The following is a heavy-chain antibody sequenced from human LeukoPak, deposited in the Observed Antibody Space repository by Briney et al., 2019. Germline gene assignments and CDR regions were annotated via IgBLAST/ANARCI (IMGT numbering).Heavy chain of an antibody. D-gene: IGHD3-10*01. J-gene: IGHJ4*02. CDR3: ARASYYLGPCDY. CDR1: GGSFSGYY. CDR2: INHSGST. Sequence: SETLSLTCAVYGGSFSGYYWSWIRQPPGKGLEWIGEINHSGSTNYNPSLKSRVTISVDTSKNQFSLKLSSVTAADTAVYYCARASYYLGPCDYWGLGTLVTVSS. V-gene: IGHV4-34*01.